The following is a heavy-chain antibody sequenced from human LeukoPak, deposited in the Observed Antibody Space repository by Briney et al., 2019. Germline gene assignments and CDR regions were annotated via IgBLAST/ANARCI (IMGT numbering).Heavy chain of an antibody. J-gene: IGHJ4*02. V-gene: IGHV3-21*01. Sequence: GGSLRLSCAASGFTFSSYSMNWVRQAPGKGPEWVSSISSSSSYIYYADSVKGRFTISRDNAKNSLYLQMNSLRAEDTAVYYCAGDKGSSWSGGFDYWGQGTLVTVSS. D-gene: IGHD6-13*01. CDR2: ISSSSSYI. CDR1: GFTFSSYS. CDR3: AGDKGSSWSGGFDY.